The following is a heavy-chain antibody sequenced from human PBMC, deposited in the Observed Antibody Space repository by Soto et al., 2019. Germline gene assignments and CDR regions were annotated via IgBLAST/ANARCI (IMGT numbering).Heavy chain of an antibody. Sequence: QVQLQESGPGLVKPSQTLSLTCTVSGGSISSGDYYWSWIRQPPGKGLEWIGYIYYSGSTYYNPSHKVRVTISVDTSKIPFSLKLSSVTAADTAVYYCARVDSSSWYSWFDPWGQGTLVTVSS. CDR2: IYYSGST. J-gene: IGHJ5*02. V-gene: IGHV4-30-4*01. CDR3: ARVDSSSWYSWFDP. CDR1: GGSISSGDYY. D-gene: IGHD6-13*01.